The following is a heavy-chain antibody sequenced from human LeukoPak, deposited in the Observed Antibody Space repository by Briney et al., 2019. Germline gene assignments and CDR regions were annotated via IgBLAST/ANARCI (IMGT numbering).Heavy chain of an antibody. V-gene: IGHV4-39*01. CDR3: ASNWGEDEYYFDY. CDR1: GGSIRSSSYY. D-gene: IGHD7-27*01. Sequence: PSETLSLTCTVSGGSIRSSSYYWGWIRPPPGKGLEWIASIYYSGSTYYNPSLKSRVTISVDTSKNQFSLRLSSVTAADTAVYYCASNWGEDEYYFDYWGQGSLVTVSS. CDR2: IYYSGST. J-gene: IGHJ4*02.